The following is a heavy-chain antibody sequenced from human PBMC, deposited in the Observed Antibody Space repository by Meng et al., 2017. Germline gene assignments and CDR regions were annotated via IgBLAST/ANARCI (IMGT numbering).Heavy chain of an antibody. D-gene: IGHD5-18*01. V-gene: IGHV1-2*02. J-gene: IGHJ4*02. CDR1: GYTFTGFY. Sequence: ASVKVSCKASGYTFTGFYIHWMRQAPGQGLEWMGWINPNSGGTNYAQKFQGRVTITADKSTSTAYMELSSLRSEDTAVYYCARDGYSYGILDYWGQGTLVTVSS. CDR2: INPNSGGT. CDR3: ARDGYSYGILDY.